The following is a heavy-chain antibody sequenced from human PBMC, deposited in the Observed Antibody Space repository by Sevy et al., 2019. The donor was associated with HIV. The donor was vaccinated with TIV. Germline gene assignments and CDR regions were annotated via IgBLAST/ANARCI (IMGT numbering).Heavy chain of an antibody. CDR2: IIPIFGTA. V-gene: IGHV1-69*13. CDR3: ARDRLYNWNDVGYYYGMDV. Sequence: ASVKVSCKASGGTFSSYAISWVRQAPGQGLEWMGGIIPIFGTANYAQKFQGRVTITGDESTSTAYMELSSLRSEDTAVYYCARDRLYNWNDVGYYYGMDVWGQGTTVTVSS. CDR1: GGTFSSYA. J-gene: IGHJ6*02. D-gene: IGHD1-20*01.